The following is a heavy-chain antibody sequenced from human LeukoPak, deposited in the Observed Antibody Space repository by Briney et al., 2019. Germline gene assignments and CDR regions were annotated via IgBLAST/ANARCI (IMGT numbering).Heavy chain of an antibody. J-gene: IGHJ6*03. Sequence: GGTLRLSCAASGFTFSSYGMSWVRQAPGKGLEWVSSISNSSSYIYYADSVKGRFTISRDNAKNSLYLQMNSLRAEDTAVYYCARVGQIGYCSGGSCYSQYYYYYMDVWGKGTTVTVSS. CDR3: ARVGQIGYCSGGSCYSQYYYYYMDV. CDR1: GFTFSSYG. CDR2: ISNSSSYI. V-gene: IGHV3-21*01. D-gene: IGHD2-15*01.